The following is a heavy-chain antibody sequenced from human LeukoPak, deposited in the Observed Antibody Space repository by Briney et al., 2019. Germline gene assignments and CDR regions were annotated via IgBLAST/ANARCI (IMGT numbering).Heavy chain of an antibody. CDR1: GFTFSSYA. CDR3: ARDILGGFDP. Sequence: GGSLRLSCAASGFTFSSYAMSWVRQAPGKGLEWVSAISGSGGSTYYADSVKGRFTISRDNAKNTLFLQMNSLRAEDTAVYYCARDILGGFDPWGQGTLVTVSS. D-gene: IGHD2-21*01. J-gene: IGHJ5*02. V-gene: IGHV3-23*01. CDR2: ISGSGGST.